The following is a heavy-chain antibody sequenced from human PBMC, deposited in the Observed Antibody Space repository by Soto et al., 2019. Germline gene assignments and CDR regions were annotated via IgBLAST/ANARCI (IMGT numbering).Heavy chain of an antibody. Sequence: EVQLVESGGGLVQPGGSLRLSCAASGFTFSSYTMHWVRQAPGKGLEWVSYISSSSSTIYYADSVKGRFTISRDNAKNALYLQVNSLRDEDTAVDYCARGYSSTWYRLGAPNYWGQGTLVTVSS. CDR2: ISSSSSTI. V-gene: IGHV3-48*02. CDR1: GFTFSSYT. CDR3: ARGYSSTWYRLGAPNY. J-gene: IGHJ4*02. D-gene: IGHD6-13*01.